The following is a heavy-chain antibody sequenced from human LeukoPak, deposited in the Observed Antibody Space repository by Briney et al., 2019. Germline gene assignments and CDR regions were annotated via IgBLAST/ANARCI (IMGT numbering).Heavy chain of an antibody. Sequence: PGGSLRLSCAASGFTFSSYDMHWVRQATGKGLEWVSAIGTAGDTYYPGSVKGRFTISRENAKNSLYLQMNGLRAGDTAVYYCARDSGGGDPGAFDIWGQGTMVTVSS. V-gene: IGHV3-13*01. J-gene: IGHJ3*02. CDR2: IGTAGDT. CDR1: GFTFSSYD. CDR3: ARDSGGGDPGAFDI. D-gene: IGHD3-16*01.